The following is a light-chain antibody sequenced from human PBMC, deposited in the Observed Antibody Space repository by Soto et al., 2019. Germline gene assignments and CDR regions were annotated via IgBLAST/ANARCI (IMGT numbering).Light chain of an antibody. Sequence: QSVLTQPASVSGSPGQSITISCTGTSSDVGDHNYVSWFQHHPGKAPKLMIFEVSHRPSGVSNRFFASKSGNTASLTISGLQAEDEADYYCSVYTSTSTLVFGGGTKLTVL. CDR1: SSDVGDHNY. CDR3: SVYTSTSTLV. V-gene: IGLV2-14*01. J-gene: IGLJ2*01. CDR2: EVS.